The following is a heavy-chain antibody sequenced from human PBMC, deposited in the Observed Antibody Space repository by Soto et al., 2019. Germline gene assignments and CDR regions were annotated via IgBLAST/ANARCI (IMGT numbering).Heavy chain of an antibody. V-gene: IGHV3-23*01. CDR2: ISDNGANT. D-gene: IGHD6-25*01. Sequence: LRLSCIASGFTFSNYAMSWVRQAPGKGLEWVSTISDNGANTFIGDSMKDHFDISRDNSKNTVFLHLSTVRAEDTAIYYCARAIGADFFDYWGQGTPVTVSS. J-gene: IGHJ4*02. CDR3: ARAIGADFFDY. CDR1: GFTFSNYA.